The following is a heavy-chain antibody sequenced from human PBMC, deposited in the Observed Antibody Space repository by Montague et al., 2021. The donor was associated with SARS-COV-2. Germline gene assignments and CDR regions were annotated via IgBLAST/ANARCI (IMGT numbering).Heavy chain of an antibody. CDR2: IGTAGDT. D-gene: IGHD3-10*01. V-gene: IGHV3-13*04. CDR1: GFTFSSYD. J-gene: IGHJ6*02. Sequence: SLRLSCAASGFTFSSYDMHWVRQATGKGLEWVSAIGTAGDTYYPGSVKGRFTISRENAKNSLYLQMNSLRAGDTAVYYCARGVTMVQGVIYYYYGMDVWGQGPTFTVSS. CDR3: ARGVTMVQGVIYYYYGMDV.